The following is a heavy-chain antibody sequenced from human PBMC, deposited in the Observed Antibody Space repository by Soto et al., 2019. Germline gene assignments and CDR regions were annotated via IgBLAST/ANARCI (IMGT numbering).Heavy chain of an antibody. V-gene: IGHV3-23*01. CDR2: ISGSGRTT. J-gene: IGHJ5*02. D-gene: IGHD2-2*01. CDR3: AKERTNYRIDALQFDP. CDR1: GFTFSTND. Sequence: QLLESGGGLVQPGGSLRLSCAASGFTFSTNDMSWVRQAPGKGLEWVAGISGSGRTTYYADSVKGRFTVSRDNSNSTLFLQMSSLRAEDTALYYCAKERTNYRIDALQFDPMGQGTLVTVSS.